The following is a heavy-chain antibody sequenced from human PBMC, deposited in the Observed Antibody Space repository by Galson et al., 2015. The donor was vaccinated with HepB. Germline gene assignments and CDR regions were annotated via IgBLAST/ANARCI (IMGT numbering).Heavy chain of an antibody. V-gene: IGHV1-69*13. CDR2: IIPIFGTA. CDR3: ASPSALWVGYYYYYYMDV. Sequence: SVKVSCKASGGTFSSYAISWVRQAPGQGLEWMGGIIPIFGTANYAQKFQGRVTITADESTSTAYMELSSLRSEDTAVYYCASPSALWVGYYYYYYMDVWGKGTTVTVSS. CDR1: GGTFSSYA. D-gene: IGHD3-10*01. J-gene: IGHJ6*03.